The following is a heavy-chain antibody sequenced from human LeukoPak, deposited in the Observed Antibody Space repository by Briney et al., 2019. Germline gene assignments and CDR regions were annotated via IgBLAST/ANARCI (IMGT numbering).Heavy chain of an antibody. CDR3: ARGACSGTSCFPFDP. CDR2: INTNTGNP. V-gene: IGHV7-4-1*02. J-gene: IGHJ5*02. Sequence: GASVKVSCKASGYTFTTSAMNWVRQAPGQGLEWMGWINTNTGNPTYAQGFTGRFVFSLDTSVSTAYLQISSLKAEDTAVYYCARGACSGTSCFPFDPWGQGTQVTVSS. CDR1: GYTFTTSA. D-gene: IGHD2-2*01.